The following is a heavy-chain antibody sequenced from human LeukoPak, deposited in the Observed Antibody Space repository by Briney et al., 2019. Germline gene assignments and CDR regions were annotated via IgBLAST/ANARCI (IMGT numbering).Heavy chain of an antibody. CDR2: MSHDGSVK. D-gene: IGHD6-19*01. Sequence: PGGSLRLSCAASGFTFSSYAMHGVRQAPGKGLEWGAVMSHDGSVKIYADSVQGRFTISRDNSKNTLYLQLSSLRAEDTAVYHCARPREAGSSSGWYFDKWGQGTLVTVSS. J-gene: IGHJ4*02. CDR1: GFTFSSYA. CDR3: ARPREAGSSSGWYFDK. V-gene: IGHV3-30-3*01.